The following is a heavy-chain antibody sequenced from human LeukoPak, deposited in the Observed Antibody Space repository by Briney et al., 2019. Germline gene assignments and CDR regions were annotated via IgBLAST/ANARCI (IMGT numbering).Heavy chain of an antibody. J-gene: IGHJ4*02. CDR3: ARFRDDCSSTSCYGYFDY. Sequence: TSETLSLTCTVSGGSISSSSYYWGWIRQPPGKGLEWIGSIYHSGSTYYNPSLKSRVTISVDTSKNQFSLKLSSVTAADTAVYYCARFRDDCSSTSCYGYFDYWGQGTLVTVSS. CDR1: GGSISSSSYY. V-gene: IGHV4-39*01. CDR2: IYHSGST. D-gene: IGHD2-2*01.